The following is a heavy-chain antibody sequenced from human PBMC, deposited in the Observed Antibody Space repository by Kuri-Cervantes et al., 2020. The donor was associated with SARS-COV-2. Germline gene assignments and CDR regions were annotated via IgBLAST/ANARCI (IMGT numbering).Heavy chain of an antibody. CDR2: ISYDGNNK. V-gene: IGHV3-30*03. CDR1: GFKFSRTD. Sequence: GESLKISCAASGFKFSRTDMHWVRQAPGKGLEWVAFISYDGNNKKCIASGKGRFTISRDNSKNTLYLQMNSLRAEDTAVYYCARELAPDYYDSSGYYTLGFDYWGQGTLVTVSS. CDR3: ARELAPDYYDSSGYYTLGFDY. D-gene: IGHD3-22*01. J-gene: IGHJ4*02.